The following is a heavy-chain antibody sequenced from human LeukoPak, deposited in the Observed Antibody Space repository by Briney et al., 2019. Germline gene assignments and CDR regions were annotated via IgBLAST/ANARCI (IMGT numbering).Heavy chain of an antibody. Sequence: SETLSLTCAVYGGSFSGYYWSWIRQPPGKGLEWIGEINHSGSTNYNPSLKSRVTISVDTSKNQFSLKLSSVTAADTAVYYCARDVGWFGDVGWFDPWGQGTLVTVSS. V-gene: IGHV4-34*01. J-gene: IGHJ5*02. CDR2: INHSGST. CDR3: ARDVGWFGDVGWFDP. CDR1: GGSFSGYY. D-gene: IGHD3-10*01.